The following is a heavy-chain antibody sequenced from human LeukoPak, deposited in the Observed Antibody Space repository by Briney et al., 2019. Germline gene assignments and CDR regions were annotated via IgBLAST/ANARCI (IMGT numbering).Heavy chain of an antibody. Sequence: GASVKVSCKASGYTFTSYGISWVRQAPGQGLEWMGRINPNSGGTNYAQKFQGRVTMTRDTSISTAYMELSRLRSDDTAVYYCARDLAAAGLPGGYWGQGTLVTVSS. D-gene: IGHD6-13*01. J-gene: IGHJ4*02. V-gene: IGHV1-2*06. CDR3: ARDLAAAGLPGGY. CDR2: INPNSGGT. CDR1: GYTFTSYG.